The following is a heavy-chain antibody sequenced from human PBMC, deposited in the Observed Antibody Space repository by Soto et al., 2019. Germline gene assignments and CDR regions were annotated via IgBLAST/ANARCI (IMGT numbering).Heavy chain of an antibody. J-gene: IGHJ5*02. CDR2: ISGSGGST. V-gene: IGHV3-23*01. D-gene: IGHD1-1*01. CDR3: AKDRRTRTPGWFDP. CDR1: GVTLSRYR. Sequence: AGGALRLSWAGSGVTLSRYRMIVFRQAPGKGLEWVSAISGSGGSTYYADSVKGRFPISRDNSKNTLYLQMNSLRAEDTAVYYCAKDRRTRTPGWFDPWGQGPLVTVSS.